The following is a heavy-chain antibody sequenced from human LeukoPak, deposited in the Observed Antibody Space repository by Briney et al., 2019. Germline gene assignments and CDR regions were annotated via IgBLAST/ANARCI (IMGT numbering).Heavy chain of an antibody. V-gene: IGHV3-30-3*01. CDR3: ARGPLSRPETTVVTPANFDY. J-gene: IGHJ4*02. Sequence: PGRSLRLSCAASGFTFSSYAMHWVRQAPGKGLEWVAVISYDGSNKYYADSVKGRFTISRDNSKNTLYLQMNSLRAEDTAVYYCARGPLSRPETTVVTPANFDYWGQGTLVTVSS. D-gene: IGHD4-23*01. CDR1: GFTFSSYA. CDR2: ISYDGSNK.